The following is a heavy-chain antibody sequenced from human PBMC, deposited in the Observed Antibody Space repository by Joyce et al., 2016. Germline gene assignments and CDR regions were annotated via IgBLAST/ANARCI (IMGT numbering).Heavy chain of an antibody. CDR2: IYSDGRT. CDR3: ASSCSGGSCHWGAWFDP. J-gene: IGHJ5*02. Sequence: EVQLVESGGGLIQPGGSLRLSCAASGFTVSINYMSWVRQAPGKGLEWVSVIYSDGRTYYADSVKGRFTISRDNSKNTLYLQMNSLRAEDTAVYYCASSCSGGSCHWGAWFDPWGQGTPVTVSS. D-gene: IGHD2-15*01. CDR1: GFTVSINY. V-gene: IGHV3-53*01.